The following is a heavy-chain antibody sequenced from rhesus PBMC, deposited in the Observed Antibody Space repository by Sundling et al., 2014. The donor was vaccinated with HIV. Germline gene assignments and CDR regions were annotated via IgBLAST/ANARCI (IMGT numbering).Heavy chain of an antibody. CDR3: AIRFTIFGLPNTLGDY. Sequence: QVQLQESGPGLVKPSETLSLTCTVSGASISSYWWTWIRQPPGKGLEWIGEINGNSGSTNYNPSLKSRVTFSRDTSKNQFSLKVNSVTAADTAVYYCAIRFTIFGLPNTLGDYWGQGVLVTVSS. D-gene: IGHD3-3*01. CDR2: INGNSGST. J-gene: IGHJ4*01. V-gene: IGHV4-80*01. CDR1: GASISSYW.